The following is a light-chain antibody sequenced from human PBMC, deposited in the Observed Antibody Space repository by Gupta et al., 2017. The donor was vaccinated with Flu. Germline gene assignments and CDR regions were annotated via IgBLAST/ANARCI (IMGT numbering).Light chain of an antibody. V-gene: IGKV3-15*01. CDR2: GAS. Sequence: EIVMTQSPATLSVSPGERATLSCRASQSVSISLDWYQQKPGQAPRLLIYGASTRATGVPARFSGSGSGTEFTLTISSLQSEDFAVYYCHHYHNWPRTFGQGTKVEIK. CDR3: HHYHNWPRT. CDR1: QSVSIS. J-gene: IGKJ1*01.